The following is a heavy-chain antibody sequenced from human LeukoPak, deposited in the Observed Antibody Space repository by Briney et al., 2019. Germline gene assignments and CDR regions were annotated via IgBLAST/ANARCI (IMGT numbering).Heavy chain of an antibody. V-gene: IGHV1-3*01. Sequence: ASVKVSCKASGYTFTSYAMHWVRQAPGQRLEWMGWINAGNGNTKYSQKFQGRVTITRDTSASTAYMELSRLRSDDTAVYYCARDPLLGYYDSSDYSWGQGTLVTVSS. CDR1: GYTFTSYA. CDR2: INAGNGNT. CDR3: ARDPLLGYYDSSDYS. D-gene: IGHD3-22*01. J-gene: IGHJ4*02.